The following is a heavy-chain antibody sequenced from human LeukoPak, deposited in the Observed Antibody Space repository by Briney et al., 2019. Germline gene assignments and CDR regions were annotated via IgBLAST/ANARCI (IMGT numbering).Heavy chain of an antibody. V-gene: IGHV3-33*06. Sequence: GGSLRLSCAASGFTFSSYGMHWVRQAPGKGLEWVAVIWYDGSNTYYADSVKGRFTISRDNSKKTLYLQMNSLRAEDTAVYYCAKDTRWQVRALDIWGQGTMVTVSS. D-gene: IGHD5-24*01. CDR1: GFTFSSYG. CDR3: AKDTRWQVRALDI. J-gene: IGHJ3*02. CDR2: IWYDGSNT.